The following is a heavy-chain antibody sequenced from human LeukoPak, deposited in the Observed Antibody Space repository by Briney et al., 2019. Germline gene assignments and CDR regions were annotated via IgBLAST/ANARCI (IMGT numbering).Heavy chain of an antibody. D-gene: IGHD6-19*01. Sequence: GGSLRLSCAASGFTFSSYAMSWVRQAPGKGLEWVSAISGSGGSTYYADSVKGRFTISRDNSKNTLYLQMNSLRAEDTAVYYCARIPDSSGWYLDYWGQGILVTVSS. CDR3: ARIPDSSGWYLDY. V-gene: IGHV3-23*01. J-gene: IGHJ4*02. CDR2: ISGSGGST. CDR1: GFTFSSYA.